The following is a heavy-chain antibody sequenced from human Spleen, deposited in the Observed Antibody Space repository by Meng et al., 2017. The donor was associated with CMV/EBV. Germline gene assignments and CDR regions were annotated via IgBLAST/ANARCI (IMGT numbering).Heavy chain of an antibody. CDR2: INPSGGGT. Sequence: ASVKVSCKASGGTFSSYTISWVRQAPGQGLEWMGVINPSGGGTRYAQKFQGRVNMTRDTSTTTVYMELSSLRSEDTAVYYCAKDASLKPSRFVVAIANILDYWGQGTLVTVSS. D-gene: IGHD2-21*01. V-gene: IGHV1-46*01. J-gene: IGHJ4*02. CDR1: GGTFSSYT. CDR3: AKDASLKPSRFVVAIANILDY.